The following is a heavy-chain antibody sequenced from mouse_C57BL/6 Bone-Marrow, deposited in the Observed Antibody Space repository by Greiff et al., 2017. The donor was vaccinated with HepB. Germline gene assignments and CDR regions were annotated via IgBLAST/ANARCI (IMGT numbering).Heavy chain of an antibody. J-gene: IGHJ1*03. D-gene: IGHD1-1*01. V-gene: IGHV1-19*01. Sequence: VHVKQSGPVLVKPGASVKMSCKASGYTFTDYYMNWVKQSHGKSLEWIGVINPYNGGTSYNQKFKGKATLTVDKSSSTAYMELNSLTSEDSAVYYCARPYYGWYFDVWGTGTTVTVSS. CDR2: INPYNGGT. CDR3: ARPYYGWYFDV. CDR1: GYTFTDYY.